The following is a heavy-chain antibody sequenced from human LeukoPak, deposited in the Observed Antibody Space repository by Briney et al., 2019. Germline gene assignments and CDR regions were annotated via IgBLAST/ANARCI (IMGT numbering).Heavy chain of an antibody. Sequence: ASVKVSCKASGYTFTGYYMHWVRQAPGQGLEWMGWINPNSGGTNYAQKFQGRVTMTRDTSISTAYMELSRLRSDDTAVYYCARDQTHYGSGSLPDYCGQGTLVTVSS. D-gene: IGHD3-10*01. CDR1: GYTFTGYY. J-gene: IGHJ4*02. CDR3: ARDQTHYGSGSLPDY. CDR2: INPNSGGT. V-gene: IGHV1-2*02.